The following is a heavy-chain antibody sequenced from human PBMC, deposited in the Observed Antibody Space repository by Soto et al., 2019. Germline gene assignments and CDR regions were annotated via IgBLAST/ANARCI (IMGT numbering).Heavy chain of an antibody. V-gene: IGHV4-38-2*01. CDR2: INHSGST. J-gene: IGHJ4*02. CDR3: ARLNGWVDY. CDR1: GYSISSGYY. Sequence: SETLSLTCDVSGYSISSGYYWGWIRQPPGKGLEWIASINHSGSTYYNPSLKSRITISVDMSKNEVSLRLSSVTAADTAVFYCARLNGWVDYWGQGALVTVS. D-gene: IGHD6-19*01.